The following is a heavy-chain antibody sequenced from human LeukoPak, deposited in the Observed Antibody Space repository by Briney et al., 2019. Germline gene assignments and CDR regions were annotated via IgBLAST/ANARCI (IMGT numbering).Heavy chain of an antibody. V-gene: IGHV1-18*04. CDR2: ISNYFGVT. D-gene: IGHD4-11*01. Sequence: ASVKVSCKASGFRFSSFGVSWVRQAPGQGLKWMGWISNYFGVTHYAEKFEDRVTMTVDTSTTTVYMELRSLKYDDTAIYYCARDSDYSGNGNGDWFDPWGQGTVVIVSS. J-gene: IGHJ5*02. CDR3: ARDSDYSGNGNGDWFDP. CDR1: GFRFSSFG.